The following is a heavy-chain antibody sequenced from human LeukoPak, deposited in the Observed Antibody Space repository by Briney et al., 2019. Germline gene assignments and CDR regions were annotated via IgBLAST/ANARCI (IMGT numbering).Heavy chain of an antibody. V-gene: IGHV4-39*07. J-gene: IGHJ3*02. CDR1: GGSISDTNYY. CDR3: LRDLKAYYSEGSSYRLYGSDI. CDR2: TSYSGNT. D-gene: IGHD3-22*01. Sequence: KPSETLSLTCTVSGGSISDTNYYWGWIRQPPGKGLEGIGSTSYSGNTFYNPSLKSRVTISVDTSKNQFSLKLSSVPAEDTAVYYCLRDLKAYYSEGSSYRLYGSDIWGQGTMVTVSS.